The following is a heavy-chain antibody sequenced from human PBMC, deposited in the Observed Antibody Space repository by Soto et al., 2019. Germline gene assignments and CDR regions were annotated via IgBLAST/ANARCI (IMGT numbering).Heavy chain of an antibody. D-gene: IGHD3-10*01. CDR3: ARDEVSHYYGRQAFDI. CDR2: IIPIFGTA. Sequence: ASVKVCCKASGCTFSSYAISWVRQAPGQGLEWMGGIIPIFGTANYAQKFPGRVTITADKSTSTAYMELSSRRSEDTAVYYCARDEVSHYYGRQAFDIWGQGTMVTV. J-gene: IGHJ3*02. V-gene: IGHV1-69*06. CDR1: GCTFSSYA.